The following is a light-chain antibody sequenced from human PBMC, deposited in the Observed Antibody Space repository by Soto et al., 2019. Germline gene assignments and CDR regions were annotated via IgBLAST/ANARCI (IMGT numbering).Light chain of an antibody. V-gene: IGKV3-20*01. CDR3: QQYGSSPPSST. J-gene: IGKJ5*01. CDR1: QRVSSGY. CDR2: GAS. Sequence: PVERSTLECRASQRVSSGYLAWYQQKPGQAPRLLIYGASNRATDIPDRFSGRGSGTDFTLTISRLEPEDFAVYYCQQYGSSPPSSTFGQGTRLEIK.